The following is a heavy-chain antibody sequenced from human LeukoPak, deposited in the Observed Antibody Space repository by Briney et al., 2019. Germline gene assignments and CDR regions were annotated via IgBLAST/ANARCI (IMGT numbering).Heavy chain of an antibody. D-gene: IGHD3-16*01. J-gene: IGHJ3*01. CDR2: ICDSGTT. CDR3: ARGGYYGLF. Sequence: SETLSLTCTVSGGSISSNCWSWLRQPPGKGLEWIGYICDSGTTKYNPSVKSRVTISVDTSKNQFSLKLSSVTAVDTAVYYCARGGYYGLFWGQGTMVTVSS. CDR1: GGSISSNC. V-gene: IGHV4-59*01.